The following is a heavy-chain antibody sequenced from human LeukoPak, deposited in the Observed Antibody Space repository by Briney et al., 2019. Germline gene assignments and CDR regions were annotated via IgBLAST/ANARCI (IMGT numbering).Heavy chain of an antibody. V-gene: IGHV1-18*01. CDR2: ISAYNGNT. J-gene: IGHJ5*02. Sequence: ASVKVSCTASGYTFTSYGISWVRQAPGQGLEWMGWISAYNGNTNYAQKLQGRVTMTTDTSTSTAYMELRSLRSDDTAVYYCARDLGGYCSGGSCPNWFDPWGQGTLVTVSS. CDR3: ARDLGGYCSGGSCPNWFDP. D-gene: IGHD2-15*01. CDR1: GYTFTSYG.